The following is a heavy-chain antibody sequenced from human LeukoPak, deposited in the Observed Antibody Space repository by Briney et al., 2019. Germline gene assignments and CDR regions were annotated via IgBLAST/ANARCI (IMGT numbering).Heavy chain of an antibody. Sequence: PSETLSPTCAVYGGSFSGYYWSWIRQPPGKGLEWIGEINHSGSTNYNPSLKSRVTISVDTSKNQFSLKLSSVTAADTAVYYCARGRGWYGSGSYDYWGQGTLVTVSS. D-gene: IGHD3-10*01. J-gene: IGHJ4*02. CDR2: INHSGST. CDR3: ARGRGWYGSGSYDY. V-gene: IGHV4-34*01. CDR1: GGSFSGYY.